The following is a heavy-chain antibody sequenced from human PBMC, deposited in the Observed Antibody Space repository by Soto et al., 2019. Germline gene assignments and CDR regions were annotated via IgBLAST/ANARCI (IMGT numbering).Heavy chain of an antibody. Sequence: EVQLVETGGGLIYPGGSLRLSCAASGFSVGGDTMNWVRQAPGKGREWISAIYSGGNTNDAGSVKCRFTISTDTSTNTLYLQMKSLRVEDTAVYYCTTHAWFEVWCQGTLVTFSS. D-gene: IGHD4-17*01. CDR1: GFSVGGDT. J-gene: IGHJ5*02. CDR2: IYSGGNT. V-gene: IGHV3-53*02. CDR3: TTHAWFEV.